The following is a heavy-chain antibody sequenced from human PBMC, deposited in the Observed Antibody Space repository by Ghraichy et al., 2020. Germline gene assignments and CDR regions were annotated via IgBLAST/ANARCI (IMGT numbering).Heavy chain of an antibody. V-gene: IGHV3-43*01. J-gene: IGHJ4*02. CDR1: GFTFDDYT. Sequence: GGSLRLSCAASGFTFDDYTMHWVRQALGKGLEWVSLISWDGGSTYYADSVKGRFTISRDNSKNSLYLQMNSLRTEDTALYYCAKDSISGSSGFDYWGQGTLVTVSS. CDR2: ISWDGGST. D-gene: IGHD3-22*01. CDR3: AKDSISGSSGFDY.